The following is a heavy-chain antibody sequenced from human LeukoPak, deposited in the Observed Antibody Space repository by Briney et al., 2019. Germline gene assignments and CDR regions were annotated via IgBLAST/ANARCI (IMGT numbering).Heavy chain of an antibody. V-gene: IGHV3-20*04. J-gene: IGHJ6*03. CDR1: GFTLAVYG. D-gene: IGHD3-16*02. CDR2: INWNGRST. CDR3: ARQQLIDFYYYYIDV. Sequence: GGSLRLSCAASGFTLAVYGMSWVRQAPGKGLEWVSFINWNGRSTGYADSVKGRFTISRDNAKNSLYLQMNSLRAEDTAFYYCARQQLIDFYYYYIDVWGKGTTVTVSS.